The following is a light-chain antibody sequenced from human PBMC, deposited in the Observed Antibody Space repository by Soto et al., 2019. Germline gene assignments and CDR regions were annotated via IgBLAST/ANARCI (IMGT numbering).Light chain of an antibody. CDR2: DVN. CDR3: TSYASGSSHVV. J-gene: IGLJ2*01. Sequence: QSVLTQPASVSGSPGQSITLSCTGTSSDIGGYDYVSWYQRHPGKAPKLIIYDVNNRPSGVSNRFSGSKSGNTASLTNSGLQAEDEADYYCTSYASGSSHVVFGGGTKLTVL. V-gene: IGLV2-14*01. CDR1: SSDIGGYDY.